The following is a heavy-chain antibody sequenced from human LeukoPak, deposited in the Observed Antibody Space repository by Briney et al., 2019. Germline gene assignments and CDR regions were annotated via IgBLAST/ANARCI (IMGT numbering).Heavy chain of an antibody. Sequence: ASETLSLTCTVSGGSISSYYWSWIRQPPGKGLEWIGYIYYSGSTNYNPSLKRRVTISVDTSKNQFSLKLSSVTAADTAVYYCARQSIAVAGIDYWGQGTLVTVSS. V-gene: IGHV4-59*08. CDR2: IYYSGST. D-gene: IGHD6-19*01. J-gene: IGHJ4*02. CDR1: GGSISSYY. CDR3: ARQSIAVAGIDY.